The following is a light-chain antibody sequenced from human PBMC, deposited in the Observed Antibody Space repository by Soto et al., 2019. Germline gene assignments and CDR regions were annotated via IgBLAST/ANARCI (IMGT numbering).Light chain of an antibody. CDR3: SSYTSSTTYV. Sequence: QSVMTQPASVSGSPGQSITISCTGTSSDVGGYNYVSWYQQHPGKAPKLMIFAVSNRPSGVSNRFYGSKSGNTASLTISGLPAADEADYYCSSYTSSTTYVFGTGTKVTVL. J-gene: IGLJ1*01. V-gene: IGLV2-14*01. CDR2: AVS. CDR1: SSDVGGYNY.